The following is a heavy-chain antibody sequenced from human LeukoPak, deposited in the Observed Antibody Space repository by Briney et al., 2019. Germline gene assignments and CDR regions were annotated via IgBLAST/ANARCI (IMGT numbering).Heavy chain of an antibody. CDR3: ASHSDIDY. CDR1: GLTLTTYT. J-gene: IGHJ4*02. D-gene: IGHD3-9*01. V-gene: IGHV3-21*06. CDR2: ISSGSSYI. Sequence: GRSRRPSCAASGLTLTTYTMNWVRQAPGKGLEWVSSISSGSSYIYYADSVKGRFTVSRDNAKNSLYLQMNSLKAEDTAVYFWASHSDIDYWGQGTLVTVSS.